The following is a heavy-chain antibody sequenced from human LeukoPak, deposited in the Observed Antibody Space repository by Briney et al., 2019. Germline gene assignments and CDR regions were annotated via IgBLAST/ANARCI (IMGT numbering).Heavy chain of an antibody. CDR1: GYTFTSYG. CDR3: ARAGTTLLLDY. CDR2: ISAHNGNT. V-gene: IGHV1-18*01. Sequence: ASVKVSCKASGYTFTSYGISWVRQPPGQGLQWMGWISAHNGNTNYAQKLQGRVTMTTDTSTSTVYMEVRSLRSDDTAVYYCARAGTTLLLDYWGQGTLVTVSS. D-gene: IGHD4-11*01. J-gene: IGHJ4*02.